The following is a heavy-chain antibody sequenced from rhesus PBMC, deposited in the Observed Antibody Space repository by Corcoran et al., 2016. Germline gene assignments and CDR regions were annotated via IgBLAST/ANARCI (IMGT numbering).Heavy chain of an antibody. CDR1: GGSFRSYW. Sequence: QVQLPESGPGLVKHSETLSLPCAAFGGSFRSYWWNWIRQPPGKGLEGVGEINGYSGSTNYNPSLQSRVTISMDVSKNQFSLRLTSVTAADTAVYYCTSPVRYRFDVWGPGVLVSVSS. CDR2: INGYSGST. CDR3: TSPVRYRFDV. D-gene: IGHD3-9*01. V-gene: IGHV4-80*01. J-gene: IGHJ5-1*01.